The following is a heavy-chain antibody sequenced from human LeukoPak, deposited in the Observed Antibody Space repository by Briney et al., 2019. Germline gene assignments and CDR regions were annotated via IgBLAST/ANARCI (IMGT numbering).Heavy chain of an antibody. V-gene: IGHV4-59*01. J-gene: IGHJ4*02. Sequence: SETLSLTCTVSGGSISDYYWSWIRQPPGKGLEHIGYIYYSGSTNYNPSLRSRVTISVDTSKNQFSLKLSSVTAADTAVYYCARVGRDILTGYPTYYFDYWGQGTLVTVSS. CDR1: GGSISDYY. D-gene: IGHD3-9*01. CDR2: IYYSGST. CDR3: ARVGRDILTGYPTYYFDY.